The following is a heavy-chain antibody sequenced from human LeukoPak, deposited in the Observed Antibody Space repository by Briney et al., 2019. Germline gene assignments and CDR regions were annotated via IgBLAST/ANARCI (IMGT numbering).Heavy chain of an antibody. V-gene: IGHV1-2*02. Sequence: ASVKVSCKASGYTFTRYYMHWVRQAPGQGLEWMGWINPNSGGTNYAQKFQGRVTMTRDTSISTAYMELSRLRSDDTAVYYCASPVRYCSSTSCSTAFDYWGQGTLVTVSS. D-gene: IGHD2-2*01. CDR3: ASPVRYCSSTSCSTAFDY. CDR2: INPNSGGT. J-gene: IGHJ4*02. CDR1: GYTFTRYY.